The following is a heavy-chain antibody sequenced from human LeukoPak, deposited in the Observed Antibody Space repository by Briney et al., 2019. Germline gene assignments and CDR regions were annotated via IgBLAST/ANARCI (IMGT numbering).Heavy chain of an antibody. D-gene: IGHD1-26*01. J-gene: IGHJ3*02. CDR1: GFTFSSYS. CDR2: ISSSSSTI. Sequence: GGFLTLSCAASGFTFSSYSMNWIRQAPGKGLEWVSYISSSSSTIYYADSVKGRFTISRDNAKNSLYLQMNSLRAEDTAVYYCARDLTLQRWELGDAFDIWGQGTMVTVSS. V-gene: IGHV3-48*04. CDR3: ARDLTLQRWELGDAFDI.